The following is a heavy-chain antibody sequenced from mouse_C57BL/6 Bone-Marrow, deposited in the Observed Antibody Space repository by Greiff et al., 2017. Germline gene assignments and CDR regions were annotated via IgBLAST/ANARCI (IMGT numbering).Heavy chain of an antibody. V-gene: IGHV1-82*01. CDR1: GYAFSSSW. CDR2: IYPGDGDT. Sequence: QVQLQQSGPELVKPGASVKISCKASGYAFSSSWMNWVKQRPGKGLEWIGRIYPGDGDTNYNGKFKGKATLTADKSSSTAYLQLSSLTSEDSAVYFCASWGWFSYWGQGTLVTVSA. CDR3: ASWGWFSY. J-gene: IGHJ3*01. D-gene: IGHD4-1*01.